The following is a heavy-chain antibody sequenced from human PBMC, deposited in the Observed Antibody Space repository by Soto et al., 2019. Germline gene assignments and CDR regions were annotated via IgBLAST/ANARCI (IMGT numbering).Heavy chain of an antibody. CDR3: AREDDGGDRDYYGLDV. CDR1: GGSISYYNDH. CDR2: IHYSGSI. J-gene: IGHJ6*02. D-gene: IGHD2-21*02. V-gene: IGHV4-30-4*08. Sequence: TSETLSLTCTVSGGSISYYNDHWTWIRQSPGKGLEWIGYIHYSGSIIYNPSFKSRVTISVDTSKNQFSLQLSSVTAADTAVFFCAREDDGGDRDYYGLDVWGQGTTVTVSS.